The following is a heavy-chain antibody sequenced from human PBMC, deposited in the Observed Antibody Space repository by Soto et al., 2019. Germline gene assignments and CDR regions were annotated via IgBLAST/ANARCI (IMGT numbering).Heavy chain of an antibody. CDR1: GFTFSTCV. CDR2: ITGSDTGT. V-gene: IGHV3-23*01. CDR3: AKGLINGRWYAEV. Sequence: EVHLLESGGGFVHPGGSLRLSCGASGFTFSTCVMTWVRQAPGKGLEWVSCITGSDTGTYYADSVKGRFTISRDNSKNTMYLQMNNLRVEDTGVYYCAKGLINGRWYAEVWGQGTLVTVSS. J-gene: IGHJ4*02. D-gene: IGHD6-13*01.